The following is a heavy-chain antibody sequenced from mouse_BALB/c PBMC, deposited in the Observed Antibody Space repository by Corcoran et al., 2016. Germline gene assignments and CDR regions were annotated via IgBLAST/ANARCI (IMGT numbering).Heavy chain of an antibody. CDR3: ASEPYAMDY. V-gene: IGHV9-3-1*01. CDR2: INTYTGEP. CDR1: GYTFTNYG. J-gene: IGHJ4*01. Sequence: QIQLVQSGPELKKPGATVKNSCKASGYTFTNYGMNWVKQAPGTGFKWMGWINTYTGEPTYADDFKGRFAFSLDPSASTAYLQINNLKNEDTATYFCASEPYAMDYWGQGTSVTVSS.